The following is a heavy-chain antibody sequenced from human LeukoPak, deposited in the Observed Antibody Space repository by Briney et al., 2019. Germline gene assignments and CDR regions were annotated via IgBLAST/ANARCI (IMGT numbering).Heavy chain of an antibody. J-gene: IGHJ4*02. D-gene: IGHD2/OR15-2a*01. CDR2: IYYSGPT. CDR3: ARGLEFSSFDY. Sequence: PSETLSLTCSVSGDSISDSRYYWAWIRQPPGERLEWIASIYYSGPTDYNPSLKSRVTISVDKSKNQFSLKLSSVTAADTAVYYCARGLEFSSFDYWGQGTLVTVSS. V-gene: IGHV4-39*07. CDR1: GDSISDSRYY.